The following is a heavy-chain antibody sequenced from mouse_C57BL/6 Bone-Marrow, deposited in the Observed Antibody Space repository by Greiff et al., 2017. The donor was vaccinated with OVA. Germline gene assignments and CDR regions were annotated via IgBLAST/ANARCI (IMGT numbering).Heavy chain of an antibody. Sequence: VQLQQSGTVLARPGASVKMSCKTSGYTFTSYWMHWVKQRPGQGLEWIGAIYPGNSDTSYNQKFKGKAKLTAVTSASTAYMELSSLTNEDSAVYYCTRPITTVVATYYYAMDYWGQGTSVTVSS. J-gene: IGHJ4*01. CDR1: GYTFTSYW. V-gene: IGHV1-5*01. CDR3: TRPITTVVATYYYAMDY. D-gene: IGHD1-1*01. CDR2: IYPGNSDT.